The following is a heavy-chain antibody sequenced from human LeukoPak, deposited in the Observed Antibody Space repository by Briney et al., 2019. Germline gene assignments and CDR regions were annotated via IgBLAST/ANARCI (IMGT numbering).Heavy chain of an antibody. V-gene: IGHV1-3*01. CDR3: ANPRYDSSGYYYVD. J-gene: IGHJ4*02. Sequence: ASVKVSCKASGYTFIDYTMHWLRQAPGQRLDWMGWINGGSGDTKYSPEFQGRVTITRDTSASTGYMELSSLRSEDTAVYYCANPRYDSSGYYYVDWGQGTLVTVSS. CDR1: GYTFIDYT. CDR2: INGGSGDT. D-gene: IGHD3-22*01.